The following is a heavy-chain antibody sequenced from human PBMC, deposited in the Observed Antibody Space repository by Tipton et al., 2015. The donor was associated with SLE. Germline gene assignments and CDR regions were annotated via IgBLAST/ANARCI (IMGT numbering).Heavy chain of an antibody. CDR1: GFTFSSYA. Sequence: GSLRLPCAASGFTFSSYALSWVRQAPGKGLEWVSAISASGGSTWYADSVKGRFTISRDNSINTLYLQMNSLRAEDTAVYYCAKDRDFTYYYESHFDYWGQGTLVTVSS. D-gene: IGHD3-22*01. J-gene: IGHJ4*02. CDR3: AKDRDFTYYYESHFDY. V-gene: IGHV3-23*01. CDR2: ISASGGST.